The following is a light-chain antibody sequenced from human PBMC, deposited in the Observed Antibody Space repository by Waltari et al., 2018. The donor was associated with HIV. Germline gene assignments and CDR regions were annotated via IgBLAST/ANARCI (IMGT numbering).Light chain of an antibody. Sequence: IRLTQSPSTLSSSAADRVAITCRAGQNVGAFLAWYQQKPGKPPKLLIFQASILEGGVPSRFSGSVSGSDFTLTINGLQSEDFATYYCHQYASFSGTFGQGTKVEL. V-gene: IGKV1-5*03. CDR3: HQYASFSGT. J-gene: IGKJ1*01. CDR2: QAS. CDR1: QNVGAF.